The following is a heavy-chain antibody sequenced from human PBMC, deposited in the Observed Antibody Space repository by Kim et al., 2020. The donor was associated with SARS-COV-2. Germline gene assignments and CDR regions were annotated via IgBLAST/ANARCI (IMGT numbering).Heavy chain of an antibody. CDR2: INTDNGYA. J-gene: IGHJ6*03. V-gene: IGHV1-3*04. Sequence: ASVKVSCKASGYTLTNYAIHWVRQAPGQSLEWMGCINTDNGYAKYLQKFQGRVTITRDKSASTVYMELSSLRSEDTAVYYCARRDYMDVWGTGTTVTVS. CDR1: GYTLTNYA. CDR3: ARRDYMDV.